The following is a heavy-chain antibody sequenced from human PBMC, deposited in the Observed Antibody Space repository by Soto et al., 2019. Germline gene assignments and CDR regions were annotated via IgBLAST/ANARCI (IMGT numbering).Heavy chain of an antibody. J-gene: IGHJ4*02. CDR1: GFTFSGSA. V-gene: IGHV3-73*01. D-gene: IGHD3-22*01. CDR2: IRSRANSYAT. Sequence: GGSLRLSCAASGFTFSGSAIHWVHQASGKGLEWVGRIRSRANSYATAYAASVKGRFTISRDDSKNTAYLQMHSLKTEDTAVYYCTRLWSSGYDYWGQGTLVTVSS. CDR3: TRLWSSGYDY.